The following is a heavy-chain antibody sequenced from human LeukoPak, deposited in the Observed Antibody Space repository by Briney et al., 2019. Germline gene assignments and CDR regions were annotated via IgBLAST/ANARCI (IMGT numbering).Heavy chain of an antibody. CDR1: GFTFSSYW. D-gene: IGHD2-15*01. Sequence: GGSLRLSCAASGFTFSSYWMSWVRQAPGKGREGVANIKQGGSEKYYVDSVKGRFTISRDNAKNSLYLQMNSLRAEDTAVYYCARDQAASQVYYFDYWGQGTLVTVSS. CDR2: IKQGGSEK. CDR3: ARDQAASQVYYFDY. V-gene: IGHV3-7*01. J-gene: IGHJ4*02.